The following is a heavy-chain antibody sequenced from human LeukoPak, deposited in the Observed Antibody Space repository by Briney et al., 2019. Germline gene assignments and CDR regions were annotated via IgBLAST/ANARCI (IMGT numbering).Heavy chain of an antibody. D-gene: IGHD3-9*01. Sequence: ASVKVSCKASGYTLNGNYIHWARQAPGQGLEWMGIINPSGGSTSYAQKFQGRVTMTRDMSTSTVYMELSSLRAEDTALYHCARDYDILTGPPDYWGQGTLVTVSS. J-gene: IGHJ4*02. CDR2: INPSGGST. CDR1: GYTLNGNY. V-gene: IGHV1-46*02. CDR3: ARDYDILTGPPDY.